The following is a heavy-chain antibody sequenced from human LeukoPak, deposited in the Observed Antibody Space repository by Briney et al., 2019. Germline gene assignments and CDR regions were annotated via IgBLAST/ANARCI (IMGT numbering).Heavy chain of an antibody. V-gene: IGHV4-38-2*02. Sequence: SETLSLTCTVSGYSISSGYYWGWIRQPPGKGLEWIGSIYHSGSTYYNPSLKSRVTISVDTSKNQFSLKLSSVTAADTAVYYCARETTVNWFDPWGQGTLVTVSS. CDR2: IYHSGST. J-gene: IGHJ5*02. CDR3: ARETTVNWFDP. CDR1: GYSISSGYY. D-gene: IGHD4-17*01.